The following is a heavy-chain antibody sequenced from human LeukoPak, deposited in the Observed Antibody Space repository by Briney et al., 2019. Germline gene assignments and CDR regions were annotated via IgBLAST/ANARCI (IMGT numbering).Heavy chain of an antibody. CDR1: GFTFDDYP. D-gene: IGHD5-24*01. CDR3: AKGDGYSLGDY. Sequence: LTRGSLRLSCAASGFTFDDYPMHWVRQAPGKGLEWVSGISWNSGSICYADSVKGRFTISRDNAKNSLYLQMNSLRAEDTALYYCAKGDGYSLGDYWGQGTLVTVSS. CDR2: ISWNSGSI. V-gene: IGHV3-9*01. J-gene: IGHJ4*02.